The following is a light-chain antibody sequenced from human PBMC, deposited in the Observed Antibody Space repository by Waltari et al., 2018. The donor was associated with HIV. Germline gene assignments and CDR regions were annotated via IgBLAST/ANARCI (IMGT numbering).Light chain of an antibody. V-gene: IGKV1-39*01. CDR1: QSISNY. J-gene: IGKJ1*01. Sequence: DIQITQSPSPLSASVGDRVTITCRASQSISNYLNWYQQKPGKAPKVLVYAASILRSGVPSRFSGSGSGTDFTLTISSLQPEDFATYYCQQSYSNPAFGQGTKVEIK. CDR2: AAS. CDR3: QQSYSNPA.